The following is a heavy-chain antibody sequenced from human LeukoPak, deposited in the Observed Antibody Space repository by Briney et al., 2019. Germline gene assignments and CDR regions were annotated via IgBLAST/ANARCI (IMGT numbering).Heavy chain of an antibody. CDR1: GGSISSYY. D-gene: IGHD3-3*02. Sequence: SETLPLTCTVSGGSISSYYWSWIRQPPGKGLEWIGYIYYSGSTNYNPSLKSRVTISVDTSKNQFSLKLSSVTAADTAVYYCARSRQLALDAFDIWGQGTMVTVSS. J-gene: IGHJ3*02. CDR3: ARSRQLALDAFDI. V-gene: IGHV4-59*08. CDR2: IYYSGST.